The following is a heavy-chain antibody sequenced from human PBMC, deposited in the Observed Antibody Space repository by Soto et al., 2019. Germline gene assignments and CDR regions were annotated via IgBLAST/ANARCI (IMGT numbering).Heavy chain of an antibody. Sequence: PSETLSLTCTFSDGSISRYFWSWIRQPPGRGLEWIGYMFYKGNTNYNPSLKSRVSLSVDTSKNQFSLKLSFVTAADTAVYYCARCRYDDYYGSGRIYYFDYWGQGTLVTVSS. J-gene: IGHJ4*02. CDR3: ARCRYDDYYGSGRIYYFDY. CDR2: MFYKGNT. V-gene: IGHV4-59*08. D-gene: IGHD3-10*01. CDR1: DGSISRYF.